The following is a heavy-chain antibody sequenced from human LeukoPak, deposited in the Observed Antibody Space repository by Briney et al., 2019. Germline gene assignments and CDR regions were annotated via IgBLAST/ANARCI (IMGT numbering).Heavy chain of an antibody. Sequence: SETLSLTCTISGGSIDTYYWSWIRQPPGKGLEWIGYIYYTGSTSYNPSLKSRVTMSLDTSKNQFSLKLSSVTAADTAVYYCARHKYPSLYYDFWSGPSNWFDPWGQGTLVTVSS. D-gene: IGHD3-3*01. CDR3: ARHKYPSLYYDFWSGPSNWFDP. V-gene: IGHV4-59*08. J-gene: IGHJ5*02. CDR2: IYYTGST. CDR1: GGSIDTYY.